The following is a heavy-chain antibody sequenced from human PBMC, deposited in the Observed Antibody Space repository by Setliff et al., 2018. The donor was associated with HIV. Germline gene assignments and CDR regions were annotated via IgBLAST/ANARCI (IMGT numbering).Heavy chain of an antibody. CDR3: AREELSAFSYGDRYWYFSL. J-gene: IGHJ2*01. CDR2: IWYDGTNK. Sequence: PGGSLRLSCAASGFSFSSYGMHWVRQAPGEGLEWVAVIWYDGTNKYYADSVKGRFTISRDNSKNTLYLEMASLRVEDTAVYYCAREELSAFSYGDRYWYFSLWGRGTLVTVSS. CDR1: GFSFSSYG. D-gene: IGHD5-18*01. V-gene: IGHV3-33*08.